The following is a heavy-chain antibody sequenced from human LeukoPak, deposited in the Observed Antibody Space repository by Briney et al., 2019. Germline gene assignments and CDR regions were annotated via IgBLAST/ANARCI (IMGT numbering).Heavy chain of an antibody. CDR2: IYYSGST. CDR3: ARHSTTSIAALPY. Sequence: SETLSLTCTVSGGSISSYYWSWIRQPPGKGLEWIGYIYYSGSTNYNPSLKSRVTISVDTSKNQFSLKLSSVTAADTAVYYCARHSTTSIAALPYWGQGTLVTVSS. J-gene: IGHJ4*02. V-gene: IGHV4-59*01. D-gene: IGHD6-6*01. CDR1: GGSISSYY.